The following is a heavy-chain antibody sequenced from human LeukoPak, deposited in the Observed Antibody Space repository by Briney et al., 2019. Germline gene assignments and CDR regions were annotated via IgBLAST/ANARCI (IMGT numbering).Heavy chain of an antibody. D-gene: IGHD1-26*01. CDR2: IISDGGST. CDR3: ARDPRGATLDY. CDR1: GFTLTTYW. V-gene: IGHV3-74*01. J-gene: IGHJ4*02. Sequence: PGGSLRLSCAASGFTLTTYWMHWVRQAPGKGLVWVSRIISDGGSTSYADSVKGRFTISRDNAKNTLYLQMNSLRAEDTAVYYCARDPRGATLDYWGQGTLVTVSS.